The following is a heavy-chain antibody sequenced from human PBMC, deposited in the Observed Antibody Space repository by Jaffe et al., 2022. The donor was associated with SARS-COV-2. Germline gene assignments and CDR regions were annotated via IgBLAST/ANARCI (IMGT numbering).Heavy chain of an antibody. CDR1: GFTFSSYG. Sequence: QVQLVESGGGVVQPGRSLRLSCAASGFTFSSYGMHWVRQAPGKGLEWVAVIWYDGSNKYYADSVKGRFTISRDNSKNTLYLQMNSLRAEDTAVYYCARDHIGDYGGHFDYWGQGTLVTVSS. V-gene: IGHV3-33*01. J-gene: IGHJ4*02. CDR3: ARDHIGDYGGHFDY. CDR2: IWYDGSNK. D-gene: IGHD4-17*01.